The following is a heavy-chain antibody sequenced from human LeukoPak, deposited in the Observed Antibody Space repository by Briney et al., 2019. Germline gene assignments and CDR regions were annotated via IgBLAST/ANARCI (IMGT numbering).Heavy chain of an antibody. Sequence: GGSLRLSCAASGFTFSGHWMSWVRQAPGKGLEWVANINQGGSDKYYVDSVKGRFTISRDNANNLLYLQMNSLRGEDTAVYYCTRDRPRGEDDWGQGTLVTGSS. J-gene: IGHJ4*02. D-gene: IGHD3-10*01. CDR2: INQGGSDK. V-gene: IGHV3-7*01. CDR1: GFTFSGHW. CDR3: TRDRPRGEDD.